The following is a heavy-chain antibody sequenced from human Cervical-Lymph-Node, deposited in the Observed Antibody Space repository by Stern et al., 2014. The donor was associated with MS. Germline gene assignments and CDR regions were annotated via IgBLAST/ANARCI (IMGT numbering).Heavy chain of an antibody. CDR2: INPNSGGT. CDR1: GYTFTAYY. D-gene: IGHD3-22*01. J-gene: IGHJ4*02. CDR3: ARDTPNDSSGYFSY. Sequence: VQLVESGAEVRKPGASVKVSCKASGYTFTAYYMHWVRQAPGQGLEWMGRINPNSGGTNYAQKFQGRVTMTRDTSISTAYMELSRRRSYDTAVYYCARDTPNDSSGYFSYWGQGTPVTVSS. V-gene: IGHV1-2*06.